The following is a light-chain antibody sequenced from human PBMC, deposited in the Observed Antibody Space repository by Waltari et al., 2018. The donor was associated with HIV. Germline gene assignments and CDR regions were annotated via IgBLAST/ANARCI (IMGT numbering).Light chain of an antibody. V-gene: IGLV2-23*01. CDR3: CSYAGTNWV. J-gene: IGLJ3*02. CDR2: EGS. CDR1: SSDVGSYNI. Sequence: QSALTQPASVSGSPGQSITISCTGTSSDVGSYNIVSWYQQHPGKAPKLMLYEGSKRPSGVSNRFSGSKSGNTASLTISVLQAEDEADYYCCSYAGTNWVFGGGTKLTVL.